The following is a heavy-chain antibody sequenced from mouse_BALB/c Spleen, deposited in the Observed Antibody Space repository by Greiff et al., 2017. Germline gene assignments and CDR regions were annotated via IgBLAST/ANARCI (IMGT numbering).Heavy chain of an antibody. D-gene: IGHD2-3*01. CDR2: IDPANGNT. CDR1: GFNIKDTY. CDR3: ASEVIYDGLPFDY. J-gene: IGHJ2*01. Sequence: EVMLVESGAELVKPGASVKLSCTASGFNIKDTYMHWVKQRPEQGLEWIGRIDPANGNTKYDPKFQGKATITADTSSNTAYLQLSSLTSEDTAVYYCASEVIYDGLPFDYWGQGTTLTVSS. V-gene: IGHV14-3*02.